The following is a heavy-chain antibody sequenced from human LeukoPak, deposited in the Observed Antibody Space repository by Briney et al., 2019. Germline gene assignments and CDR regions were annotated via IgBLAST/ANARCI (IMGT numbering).Heavy chain of an antibody. V-gene: IGHV3-74*01. CDR3: ARDGGIMNAFDV. D-gene: IGHD1-26*01. CDR1: GFTFSSYW. J-gene: IGHJ3*01. Sequence: PGGSLRLSCADSGFTFSSYWMHRVRQAPGKGLVWVSRINSDGSRTSYADSVKGRFAISRDNAKNLMNLQMNILRAEDTAIYYCARDGGIMNAFDVWGQGTAVTVSS. CDR2: INSDGSRT.